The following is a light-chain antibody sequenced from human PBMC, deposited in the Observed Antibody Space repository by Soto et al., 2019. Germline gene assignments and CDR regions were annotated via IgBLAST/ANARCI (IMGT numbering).Light chain of an antibody. CDR3: QQYNSYSYT. V-gene: IGKV3-11*02. CDR1: QDVSIF. J-gene: IGKJ2*01. CDR2: DAS. Sequence: EILLAQSPATLSLSPGERATLSCKASQDVSIFLAWYQQKPGQAPRLLIHDASNRATGVPARFSGSGSGRDFTLTITSLEPEDFATYYCQQYNSYSYTFGQGTKLEIK.